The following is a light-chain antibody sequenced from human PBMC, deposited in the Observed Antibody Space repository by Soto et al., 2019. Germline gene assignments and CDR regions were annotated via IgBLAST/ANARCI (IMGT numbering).Light chain of an antibody. Sequence: QSALTQPPSASGSPGQSVAISCTGTSSDVGGYNYVSWYQQHPGKAPKLMIYEVNKRPSGFPDRFSGSKSGNTASLTVSGLHAEDEADYYCSSSAGSSNVFGTGTKLTVL. J-gene: IGLJ1*01. CDR3: SSSAGSSNV. V-gene: IGLV2-8*01. CDR2: EVN. CDR1: SSDVGGYNY.